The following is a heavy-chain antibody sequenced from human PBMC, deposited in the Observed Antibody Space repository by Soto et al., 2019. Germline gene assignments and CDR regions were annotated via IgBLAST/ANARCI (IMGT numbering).Heavy chain of an antibody. D-gene: IGHD3-3*01. V-gene: IGHV3-30-3*01. CDR2: ISYDGSNK. CDR1: GFTFSSYA. J-gene: IGHJ5*02. CDR3: ASDFWSGS. Sequence: GGSLRLSCAASGFTFSSYAMHWVRQAPGKGLEWVAVISYDGSNKYYADSVKGRFTISRDNSKNTLYLQMNSLRAEDTAVYYCASDFWSGSWGRGTLVTVSS.